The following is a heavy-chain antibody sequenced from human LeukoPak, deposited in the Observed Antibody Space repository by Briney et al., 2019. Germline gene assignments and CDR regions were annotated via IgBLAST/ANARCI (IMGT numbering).Heavy chain of an antibody. V-gene: IGHV4-59*01. CDR1: GGSISSYY. D-gene: IGHD2-15*01. CDR2: IFYSGST. Sequence: SETLSLTCTVSGGSISSYYWSWIRQPPGKGLEWVGYIFYSGSTNYNPSLKSRVTISVDTSKDQFSLKLSSVTAADTAVYYCARSVEGYCSGGSCYSYYYYMDVWGKGTTVTVSS. J-gene: IGHJ6*03. CDR3: ARSVEGYCSGGSCYSYYYYMDV.